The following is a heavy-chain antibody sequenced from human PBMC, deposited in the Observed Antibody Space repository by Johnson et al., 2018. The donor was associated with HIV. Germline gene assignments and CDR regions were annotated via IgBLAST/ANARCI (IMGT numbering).Heavy chain of an antibody. V-gene: IGHV3-66*01. J-gene: IGHJ3*02. Sequence: VHLVESGGGLVQPGGSLRLSCAASGFTVSSNYMSWVRQAPGKGLEWVSVIYSGGSTYYADSVKGRFTISRDNATNSLYLQMNGLRADDTASYYCVRDYGDYVDDAFDIWGQGTMVTVSS. CDR1: GFTVSSNY. D-gene: IGHD4-17*01. CDR3: VRDYGDYVDDAFDI. CDR2: IYSGGST.